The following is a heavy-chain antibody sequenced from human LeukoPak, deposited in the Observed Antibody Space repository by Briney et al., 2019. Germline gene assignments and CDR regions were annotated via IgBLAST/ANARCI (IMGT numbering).Heavy chain of an antibody. CDR2: INPNSGGT. J-gene: IGHJ4*02. CDR3: ARVGDTIEYSKLFDY. D-gene: IGHD6-6*01. Sequence: GASVKVSCKASGYTFTGYYMHWVRQAPGQGLEWMGWINPNSGGTNYAQKFQGRVTMTRDTSISTAYMELSRLRSDDTAVYYCARVGDTIEYSKLFDYWGQGTLVTVSS. CDR1: GYTFTGYY. V-gene: IGHV1-2*02.